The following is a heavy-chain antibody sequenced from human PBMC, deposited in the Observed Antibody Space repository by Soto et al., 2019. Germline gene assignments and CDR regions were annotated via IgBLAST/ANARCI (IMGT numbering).Heavy chain of an antibody. Sequence: QVQLVQSGAEAKKPGSSVKVYCKASGGTFSRSSITWVRQAPGQGLEWMGGISPIYDTPNYSQKFQGRVTINADESTTTGYMELSSLRSEDTAVYFCARDLRILGYNSVTYAFDIWGQGTMVIVSS. CDR3: ARDLRILGYNSVTYAFDI. J-gene: IGHJ3*02. D-gene: IGHD1-1*01. CDR2: ISPIYDTP. V-gene: IGHV1-69*12. CDR1: GGTFSRSS.